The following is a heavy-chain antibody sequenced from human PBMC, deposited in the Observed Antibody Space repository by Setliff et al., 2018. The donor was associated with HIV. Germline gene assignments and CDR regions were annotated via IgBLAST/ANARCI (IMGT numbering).Heavy chain of an antibody. CDR2: ITGSGSGRRT. Sequence: PGGSLRLSCTAPGSSFNFFAVSWVRQAPGKGLEWISGITGSGSGRRTDYADSVEGRFTISRDNSKNTLFLQMNSLRPEDTAVYYCARDCRVGWVFTYGMDVWGQGTLVTVSS. D-gene: IGHD6-13*01. CDR3: ARDCRVGWVFTYGMDV. J-gene: IGHJ6*02. V-gene: IGHV3-23*01. CDR1: GSSFNFFA.